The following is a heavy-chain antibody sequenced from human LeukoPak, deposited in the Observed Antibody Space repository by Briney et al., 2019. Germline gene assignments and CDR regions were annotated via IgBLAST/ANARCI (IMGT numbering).Heavy chain of an antibody. V-gene: IGHV4-39*01. Sequence: SETLSLTCTVSGGSISSSSYYWGWIRQPPGKGLEWIGSIYYSGSTYYNPSLESRVTISVDTSKNQFSLKLSSVTAADTAVYYCARPGPQYYDSSGYYQNWGQGTLVTVSS. CDR3: ARPGPQYYDSSGYYQN. D-gene: IGHD3-22*01. J-gene: IGHJ4*02. CDR1: GGSISSSSYY. CDR2: IYYSGST.